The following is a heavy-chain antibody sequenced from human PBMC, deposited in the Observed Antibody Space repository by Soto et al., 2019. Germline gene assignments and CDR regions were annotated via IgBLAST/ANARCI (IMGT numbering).Heavy chain of an antibody. V-gene: IGHV3-23*01. CDR2: ISDSGGST. D-gene: IGHD6-19*01. J-gene: IGHJ4*02. CDR3: AKDRPAAGSQWLVPI. Sequence: VQLLESGGGLVQPGGSLRLSCAASGFTFSSCAMSWVRQAPGMGLQWVSAISDSGGSTYYADSVRGRFTISRDNSKNTWYLQLNSLGAEDTAVYYCAKDRPAAGSQWLVPIWGRGTLVTVSS. CDR1: GFTFSSCA.